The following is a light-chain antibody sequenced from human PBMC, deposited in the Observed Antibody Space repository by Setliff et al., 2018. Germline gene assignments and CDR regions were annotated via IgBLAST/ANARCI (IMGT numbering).Light chain of an antibody. CDR1: NIGRES. Sequence: SYELTQPPSVSVAPGKTARIPCGGNNIGRESVHWYQQKPGQAPALVIFDDSDRPSGIPERFSGSNSGNTATLTISGVEAGDEADYYCQVCDISSDHPYVFGAGTKVTVL. J-gene: IGLJ1*01. CDR3: QVCDISSDHPYV. CDR2: DDS. V-gene: IGLV3-21*04.